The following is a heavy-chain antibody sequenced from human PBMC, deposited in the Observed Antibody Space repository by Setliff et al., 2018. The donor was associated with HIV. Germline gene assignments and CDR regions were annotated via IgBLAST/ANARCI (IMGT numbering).Heavy chain of an antibody. CDR2: VSHTGST. Sequence: SETLSLTCAVYGGSFSAYYWRWIRQPPGKGLEWIGEVSHTGSTNYNPSLKSRITISADTPKNQFSLKLSSVTAADTAVYYCAREGTYSGTYWVRRVASFDIWGQGTMVTVSS. V-gene: IGHV4-34*01. J-gene: IGHJ3*02. D-gene: IGHD1-26*01. CDR1: GGSFSAYY. CDR3: AREGTYSGTYWVRRVASFDI.